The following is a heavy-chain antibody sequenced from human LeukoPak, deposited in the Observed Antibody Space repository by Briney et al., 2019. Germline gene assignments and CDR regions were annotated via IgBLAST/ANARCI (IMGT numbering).Heavy chain of an antibody. Sequence: GASVKVSCKASGGTFSSYAISWVRQAPGQGLEWMGGIIPIFGTANYAQKFQGRVTITADESTSTAYMELSSLRSEDTAVYYCASMIVADDAFDIWGQGTMVTVSS. CDR3: ASMIVADDAFDI. J-gene: IGHJ3*02. CDR2: IIPIFGTA. CDR1: GGTFSSYA. V-gene: IGHV1-69*13. D-gene: IGHD3-22*01.